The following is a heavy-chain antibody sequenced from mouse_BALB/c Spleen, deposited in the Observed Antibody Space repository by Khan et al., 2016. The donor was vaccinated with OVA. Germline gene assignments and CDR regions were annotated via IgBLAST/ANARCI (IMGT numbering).Heavy chain of an antibody. CDR3: ARLAYYYDSEGFAY. CDR1: GFTFSTYG. Sequence: EVELVESGGDLVKPGGSLKLSCAASGFTFSTYGMSWVRQTPDKRLEWVATVSTGGSYTYYPDSVKGRFTISRDNAKNTLYLQMSSLKSEDPAMFYCARLAYYYDSEGFAYWGQGTLVTVSA. J-gene: IGHJ3*01. D-gene: IGHD1-1*01. CDR2: VSTGGSYT. V-gene: IGHV5-6*01.